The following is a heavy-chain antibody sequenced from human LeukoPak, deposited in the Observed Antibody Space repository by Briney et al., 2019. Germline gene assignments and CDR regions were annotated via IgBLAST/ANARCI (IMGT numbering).Heavy chain of an antibody. D-gene: IGHD6-13*01. Sequence: PGGSLRLSWAASGFTFSDYYMSWIRQAPAKGLEWVSYISSSSSYTNYADSVKGRFTISRDNAKNSLYLQMNSLRAEDTAVYYCARDSYSSSWYSSAYYFDYWGQGTLVTVSS. V-gene: IGHV3-11*06. J-gene: IGHJ4*02. CDR3: ARDSYSSSWYSSAYYFDY. CDR1: GFTFSDYY. CDR2: ISSSSSYT.